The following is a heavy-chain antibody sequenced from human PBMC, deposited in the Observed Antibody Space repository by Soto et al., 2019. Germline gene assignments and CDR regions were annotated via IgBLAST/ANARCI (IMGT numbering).Heavy chain of an antibody. Sequence: GGSLRLSCAASGFTFSSYSMNWVRQAPGKGLEWVSSISSSSSYIYYADSVKGRFTISRDNAKNSLYLQMNSLRAEDTYVYYCARGATVARYAFDIWGQGTMVTVSS. V-gene: IGHV3-21*01. CDR3: ARGATVARYAFDI. J-gene: IGHJ3*02. CDR1: GFTFSSYS. CDR2: ISSSSSYI. D-gene: IGHD5-12*01.